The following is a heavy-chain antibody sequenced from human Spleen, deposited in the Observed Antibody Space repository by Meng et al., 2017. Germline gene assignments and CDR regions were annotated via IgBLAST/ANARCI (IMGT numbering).Heavy chain of an antibody. J-gene: IGHJ4*01. Sequence: GESLKISCAASGFTFSSYWMSWVRQAPGKGLEWVANIKQDGSDKYYVDSVKGRFTISRDNAKNSLSLQMNSLRAEDTAVYYCAGGSSGWYFFDYWGQGTLATFSS. CDR2: IKQDGSDK. V-gene: IGHV3-7*03. CDR3: AGGSSGWYFFDY. D-gene: IGHD6-19*01. CDR1: GFTFSSYW.